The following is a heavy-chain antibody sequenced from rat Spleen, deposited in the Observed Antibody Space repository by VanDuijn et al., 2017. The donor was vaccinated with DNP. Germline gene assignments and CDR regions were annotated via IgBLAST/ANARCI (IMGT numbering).Heavy chain of an antibody. CDR3: ARWTRYFDY. CDR2: KSYSGST. J-gene: IGHJ2*01. V-gene: IGHV3-1*01. D-gene: IGHD1-7*01. CDR1: GYSITTNH. Sequence: EVQLQESGPGLVKPSQSLSLTCSVTGYSITTNHWGWVRKFPDNRMEWIGLKSYSGSTGYNPSLKSRSSITRDTSKNQFFLQLNSVTTEESATYYCARWTRYFDYWGQGVMVTVSS.